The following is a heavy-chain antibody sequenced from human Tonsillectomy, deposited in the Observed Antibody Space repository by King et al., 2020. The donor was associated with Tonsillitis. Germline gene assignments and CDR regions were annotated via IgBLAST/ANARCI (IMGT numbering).Heavy chain of an antibody. D-gene: IGHD3-3*01. CDR1: GFTFSSYA. CDR2: ISGRGGST. J-gene: IGHJ4*02. Sequence: VQLQESGGGLVQPGGSLRLSCAASGFTFSSYAMSWVRQAPGKGLEWVSSISGRGGSTYYADSVKGRFTISRDNSKNTLYLEMNSLRAEDTAVYYCAKEAVTGRDTFTIFGVLNYWGQGTLVTVSS. V-gene: IGHV3-23*01. CDR3: AKEAVTGRDTFTIFGVLNY.